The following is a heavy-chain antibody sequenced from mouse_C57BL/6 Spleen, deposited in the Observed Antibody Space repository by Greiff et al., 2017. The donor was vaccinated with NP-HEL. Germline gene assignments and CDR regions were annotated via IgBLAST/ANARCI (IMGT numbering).Heavy chain of an antibody. V-gene: IGHV7-1*01. CDR1: GFTFSDFY. J-gene: IGHJ1*03. CDR3: ARDVQLGLYWYFDV. CDR2: SRNKANDYTT. Sequence: EVKLVESGGGLVQSGRSLRLSCATSGFTFSDFYMEWVRQAPGKGLEWIAASRNKANDYTTEYSASVKGRFIVSRDTSQSILYLQMNARRAEDTAIYYCARDVQLGLYWYFDVWGTGTTVTVSS. D-gene: IGHD4-1*02.